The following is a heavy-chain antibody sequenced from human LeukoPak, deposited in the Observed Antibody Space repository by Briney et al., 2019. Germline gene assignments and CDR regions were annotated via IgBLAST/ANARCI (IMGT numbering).Heavy chain of an antibody. V-gene: IGHV3-23*01. CDR3: AKERYYYGSGSYDY. CDR1: GFTFTSYG. Sequence: GGSLRLSCAASGFTFTSYGMSWVRQAPGKGLEWVSGISGSGGNTYYADSVKGRFTISRDNSKNTLYLQMNSLRAEDTAVYYCAKERYYYGSGSYDYWGQGTLVTVSS. CDR2: ISGSGGNT. D-gene: IGHD3-10*01. J-gene: IGHJ4*02.